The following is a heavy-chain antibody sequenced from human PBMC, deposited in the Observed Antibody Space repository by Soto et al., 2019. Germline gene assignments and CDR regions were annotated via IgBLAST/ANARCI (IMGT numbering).Heavy chain of an antibody. CDR3: ARDRQNYGTFDY. D-gene: IGHD1-7*01. CDR1: GYTFGTYG. J-gene: IGHJ4*02. CDR2: ISGHNGVT. V-gene: IGHV1-18*01. Sequence: QVQLVQSGGEVKKPGASVKVSCKAAGYTFGTYGISWVRQAPGHGLEWMGWISGHNGVTNNARKFQDRVTMTTDTSTSTAYMEQRSLRSDDTAMYYCARDRQNYGTFDYWGQGTLVTVSS.